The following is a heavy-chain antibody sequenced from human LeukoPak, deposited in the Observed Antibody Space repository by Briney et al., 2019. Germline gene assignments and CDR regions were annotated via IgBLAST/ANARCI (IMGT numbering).Heavy chain of an antibody. V-gene: IGHV4-34*01. CDR2: INHSGSS. CDR1: GGSFSGYS. Sequence: SETLSLTCAVHGGSFSGYSWSWIRQPPGKGLEWIGEINHSGSSNYNPSLKSRITISVDTSKNQFSLKLSSVTAADTAVYYCARGTSSGWYLDYWGQGTLVTVSS. CDR3: ARGTSSGWYLDY. J-gene: IGHJ4*02. D-gene: IGHD6-19*01.